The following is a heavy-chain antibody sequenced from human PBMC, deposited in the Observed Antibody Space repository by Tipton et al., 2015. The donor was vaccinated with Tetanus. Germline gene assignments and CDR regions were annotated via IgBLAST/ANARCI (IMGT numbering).Heavy chain of an antibody. V-gene: IGHV4-39*01. D-gene: IGHD6-13*01. CDR3: ARHSSSWDDYYYYGLDV. CDR2: VSYSGTT. CDR1: GASISSSPYY. J-gene: IGHJ6*02. Sequence: TLSLTCTVSGASISSSPYYWDWIRQPPGKGLEWIGSVSYSGTTNYTPSLKSRITISRDTSKNQFSLMLRSVTAADTAMYYCARHSSSWDDYYYYGLDVWGQGTTVTVSS.